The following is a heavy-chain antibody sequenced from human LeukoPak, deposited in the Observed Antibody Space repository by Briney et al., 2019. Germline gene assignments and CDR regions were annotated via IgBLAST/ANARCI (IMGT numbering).Heavy chain of an antibody. D-gene: IGHD6-19*01. Sequence: SETLSLTCTVSGGSISSYYWSWIRQPPGKGLEWIGYIYYSGSTNYNPSLKSRVTISVDTSKNQFSLKLSSVTAADTAVYYCARAVVKQWLDYFDYWGQGTLVTVSS. J-gene: IGHJ4*02. CDR1: GGSISSYY. CDR3: ARAVVKQWLDYFDY. V-gene: IGHV4-59*01. CDR2: IYYSGST.